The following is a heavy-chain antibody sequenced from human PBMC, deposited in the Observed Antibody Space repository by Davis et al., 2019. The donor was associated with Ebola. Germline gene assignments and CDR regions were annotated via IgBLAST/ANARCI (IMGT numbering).Heavy chain of an antibody. V-gene: IGHV1-69*04. CDR3: ASDDFGDVGPNY. CDR2: IIPILGIA. D-gene: IGHD4-17*01. CDR1: GGTFSSYP. J-gene: IGHJ4*02. Sequence: AASVKVSCKASGGTFSSYPISWVRQAPGQGLEWMGRIIPILGIANYAQKFQGRVTITADKSTSTAYMELSSLRSEDTAVYYCASDDFGDVGPNYWGQGTLVTVSS.